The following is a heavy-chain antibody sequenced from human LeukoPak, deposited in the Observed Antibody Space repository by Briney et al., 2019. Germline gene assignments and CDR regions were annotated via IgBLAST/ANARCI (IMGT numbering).Heavy chain of an antibody. D-gene: IGHD1-26*01. Sequence: PSQTLSLTCTVSGGSISSGSYYWSWIRQPAGKGLEWIGRIYTSGSTNYNPSLKSRVTISVDTFKNQFSLKLSSVTAADTAVYYCARVSGSYPYYFDYWGQGTLVTVSS. CDR2: IYTSGST. CDR3: ARVSGSYPYYFDY. J-gene: IGHJ4*02. V-gene: IGHV4-61*02. CDR1: GGSISSGSYY.